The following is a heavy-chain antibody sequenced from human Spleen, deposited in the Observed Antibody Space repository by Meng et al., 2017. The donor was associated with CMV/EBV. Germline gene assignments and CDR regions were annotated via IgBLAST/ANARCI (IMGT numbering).Heavy chain of an antibody. V-gene: IGHV3-23*03. CDR2: IYSGGGST. D-gene: IGHD2-2*01. CDR1: GFTFDSYA. CDR3: AKDAACSSTSCSLGDFDY. J-gene: IGHJ4*02. Sequence: GESLKISCAASGFTFDSYAMSWVRQAPGKGLEWVSVIYSGGGSTYYADSVKGRFTISRDNSKNTLYLQMNSLRAEDTAVYYCAKDAACSSTSCSLGDFDYWGQGTLVTVSS.